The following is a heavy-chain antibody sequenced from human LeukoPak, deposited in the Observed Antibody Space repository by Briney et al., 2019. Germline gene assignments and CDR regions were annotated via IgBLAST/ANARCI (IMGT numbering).Heavy chain of an antibody. J-gene: IGHJ4*02. CDR1: GYTFTSYD. Sequence: ASVKVSRKASGYTFTSYDINWVRQATGQGLEWMGWMNPNSGNTGYAQKFQGRVTMTRDTSISTAYMELSSLRSEDTAVYYCARRVISSSSGMGFDYWGQGTLVTVSS. D-gene: IGHD6-6*01. V-gene: IGHV1-8*01. CDR3: ARRVISSSSGMGFDY. CDR2: MNPNSGNT.